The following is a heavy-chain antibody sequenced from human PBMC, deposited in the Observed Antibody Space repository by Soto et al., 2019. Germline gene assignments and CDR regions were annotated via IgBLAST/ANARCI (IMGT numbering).Heavy chain of an antibody. Sequence: QVQLVQSGAEVKKPGASVKVSCKASGYTFTSYGISWVRQAPGQGLEWMGWISAYNGNTNYAQKLQGRVTMTTDTSTSTAYRELRSLRSDDTAVYSCARDVRYFEPNDAFDIWGQGTMVTVSS. J-gene: IGHJ3*02. D-gene: IGHD3-9*01. CDR2: ISAYNGNT. CDR1: GYTFTSYG. V-gene: IGHV1-18*01. CDR3: ARDVRYFEPNDAFDI.